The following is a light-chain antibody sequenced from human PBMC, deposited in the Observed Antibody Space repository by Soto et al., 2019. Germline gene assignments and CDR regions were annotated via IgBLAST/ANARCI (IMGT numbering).Light chain of an antibody. CDR1: QSVSSSY. CDR3: QQYGSSPRT. V-gene: IGKV3-20*01. CDR2: GAS. J-gene: IGKJ1*01. Sequence: ENVLTQSPGTLSLSPGERATLSCRASQSVSSSYLAWYQQKPGQAPTLLIYGASSRATGIPDRFSGSGSGTDFTLTISRLEPEDFVVYYCQQYGSSPRTFGQGTKVEIK.